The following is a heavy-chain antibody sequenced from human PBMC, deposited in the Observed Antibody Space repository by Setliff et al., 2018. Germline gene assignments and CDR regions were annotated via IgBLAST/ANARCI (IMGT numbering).Heavy chain of an antibody. CDR3: SRLVRYCSKTTCQTASGAEL. V-gene: IGHV1-18*01. J-gene: IGHJ4*02. CDR1: GYTFTNYG. CDR2: ISAYSGNT. D-gene: IGHD2-8*01. Sequence: AASVKVSCKTSGYTFTNYGITWVRQAPGQGLEWMGWISAYSGNTKYAQKLQGRVTMTTDASTSTAYMELRGLTSDDTAVYYCSRLVRYCSKTTCQTASGAELWGQGTLVTVSS.